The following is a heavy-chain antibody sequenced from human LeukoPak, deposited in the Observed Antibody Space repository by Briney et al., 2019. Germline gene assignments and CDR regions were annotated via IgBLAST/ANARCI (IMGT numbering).Heavy chain of an antibody. V-gene: IGHV1-2*02. Sequence: GASVKVSCKASGYTFTSYGISWVRQAPGQGLEWMGWINPNSGGTNYAQKFQGRVTMTRDTSISTAYMELSSLRSEDTAVYYCARERDITMVRGVINERGYFDYWGQGTLVTVSS. CDR3: ARERDITMVRGVINERGYFDY. CDR1: GYTFTSYG. D-gene: IGHD3-10*01. CDR2: INPNSGGT. J-gene: IGHJ4*02.